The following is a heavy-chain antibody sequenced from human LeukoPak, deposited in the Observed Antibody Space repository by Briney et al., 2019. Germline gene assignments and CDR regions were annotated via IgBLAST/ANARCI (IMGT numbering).Heavy chain of an antibody. CDR3: ARVGRPTTYYDFWSGYHHYMDV. V-gene: IGHV4-59*01. CDR2: IYYSGST. J-gene: IGHJ6*03. CDR1: GGSISSYY. D-gene: IGHD3-3*01. Sequence: SETLSLTCTVSGGSISSYYWSWIRQPPGKGLEWIGYIYYSGSTNYNPSLKSRVTISVDTSKNQFSLKLSSVTAADTAVYYCARVGRPTTYYDFWSGYHHYMDVWGKGTTVTVSS.